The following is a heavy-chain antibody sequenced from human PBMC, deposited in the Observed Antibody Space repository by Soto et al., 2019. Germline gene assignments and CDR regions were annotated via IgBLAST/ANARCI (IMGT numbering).Heavy chain of an antibody. J-gene: IGHJ6*03. D-gene: IGHD6-19*01. CDR3: ARLTLEEQWLDAYYYYYYYMDV. Sequence: ETLSLTCTVSGGSISSYYWSWIRQPPGKGLEWIGYIYYSGSTNYNPSLKSRVTISVDTSKNQFSLKLSSVTAADTAVYYCARLTLEEQWLDAYYYYYYYMDVWGKGTTVTVSS. V-gene: IGHV4-59*08. CDR2: IYYSGST. CDR1: GGSISSYY.